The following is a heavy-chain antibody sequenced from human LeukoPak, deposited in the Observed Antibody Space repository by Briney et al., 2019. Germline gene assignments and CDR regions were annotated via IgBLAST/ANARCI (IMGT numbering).Heavy chain of an antibody. D-gene: IGHD3-22*01. CDR2: IYSSGST. Sequence: PSQTLSLTCTVSGDSLSSGDYYWRWLRQPAGTGLEWIGRIYSSGSTNYNPSLKSRVTISVDTSNNQSSLKLSSVTAADTAVYFCARGPYSYDSSGAFDIWGQGTMVTVSS. CDR1: GDSLSSGDYY. V-gene: IGHV4-61*02. J-gene: IGHJ3*02. CDR3: ARGPYSYDSSGAFDI.